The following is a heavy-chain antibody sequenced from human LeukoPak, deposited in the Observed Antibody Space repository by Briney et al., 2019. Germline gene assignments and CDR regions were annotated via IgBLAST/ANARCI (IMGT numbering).Heavy chain of an antibody. D-gene: IGHD3-22*01. J-gene: IGHJ5*02. V-gene: IGHV4-31*03. CDR1: GGSISSGGYY. CDR2: IYYSGST. Sequence: PSQTLSLTCTVSGGSISSGGYYWSWIRQHPGKGLGWIGYIYYSGSTYYNPSLKSRVTISVDTSKNQFSLKLSSVTAADTAAYYCARDRGYYDSSGYPPWFDPWGQGTLVTVSS. CDR3: ARDRGYYDSSGYPPWFDP.